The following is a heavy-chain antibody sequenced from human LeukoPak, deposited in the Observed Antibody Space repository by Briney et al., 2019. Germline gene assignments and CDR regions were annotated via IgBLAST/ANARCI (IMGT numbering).Heavy chain of an antibody. Sequence: GGSLRLSCAASGLTFSDSAMHWLRQASGKGLDWVGRVRNKANNYATAYAASVRGRFTISRDDSNNTAYLQMNSLKTEDTAFYYCTTTSEVVYDAFDIWGQGTMVTVSS. CDR3: TTTSEVVYDAFDI. CDR1: GLTFSDSA. CDR2: VRNKANNYAT. V-gene: IGHV3-73*01. J-gene: IGHJ3*02. D-gene: IGHD2-15*01.